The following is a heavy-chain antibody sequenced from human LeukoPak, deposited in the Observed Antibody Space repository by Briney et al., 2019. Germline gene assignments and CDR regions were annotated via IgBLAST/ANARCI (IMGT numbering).Heavy chain of an antibody. Sequence: SETLSLTCTVSGGSISSSSYYWGWIRQPPGKGLEWIGSIYYSGSTYYNPSLKSRVTISVDTSKNQFSLKLSSVTAADTAVYYCARETNHGSGPQGGWFDPWGQGTLVTVSS. CDR3: ARETNHGSGPQGGWFDP. J-gene: IGHJ5*02. V-gene: IGHV4-39*07. CDR2: IYYSGST. CDR1: GGSISSSSYY. D-gene: IGHD3-10*01.